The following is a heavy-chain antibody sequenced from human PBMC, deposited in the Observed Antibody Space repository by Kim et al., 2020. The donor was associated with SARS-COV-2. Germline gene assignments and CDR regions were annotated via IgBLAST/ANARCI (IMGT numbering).Heavy chain of an antibody. D-gene: IGHD3-10*01. J-gene: IGHJ5*02. CDR3: ANTWFGELYWFDP. Sequence: YADAVKGRFTISRDTSKNTLYLKMNSLRAEDTAVYYCANTWFGELYWFDPWGQGTLVTVSS. V-gene: IGHV3-23*01.